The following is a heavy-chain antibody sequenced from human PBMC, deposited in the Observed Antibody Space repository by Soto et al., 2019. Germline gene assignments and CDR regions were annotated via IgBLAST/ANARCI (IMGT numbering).Heavy chain of an antibody. D-gene: IGHD1-26*01. CDR1: GFTFSSYG. V-gene: IGHV3-30*18. CDR3: AKEMLRGILGGATTRYYFDY. J-gene: IGHJ4*02. Sequence: GGSLRLSCAASGFTFSSYGMHWVRQAPGKGPEWVAVISYDGSNKYYADSVKGRFTISRDNSKNTLYLQMNSLRAEDTAVYYCAKEMLRGILGGATTRYYFDYWGQGTQVTVSS. CDR2: ISYDGSNK.